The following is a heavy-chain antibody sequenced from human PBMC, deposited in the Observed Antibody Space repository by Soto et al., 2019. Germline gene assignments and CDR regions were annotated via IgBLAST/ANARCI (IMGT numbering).Heavy chain of an antibody. V-gene: IGHV4-39*02. Sequence: QLRLQESGPGLLRPSETLSLTCNVSGGAISSSSYFWGWVRQPPGKTLEWIGHILYSGTTHYNESLKSRVTISVDTSKNQFSLRLNSETPADTAVYYCARGGGYYGVLFDYWGQGTLVPVSS. J-gene: IGHJ4*02. CDR2: ILYSGTT. CDR1: GGAISSSSYF. CDR3: ARGGGYYGVLFDY. D-gene: IGHD4-17*01.